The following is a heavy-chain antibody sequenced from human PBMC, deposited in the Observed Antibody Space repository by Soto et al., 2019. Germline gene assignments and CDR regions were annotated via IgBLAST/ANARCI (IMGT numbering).Heavy chain of an antibody. D-gene: IGHD2-21*01. CDR3: ARTRMIESWIDY. CDR2: VYYSGST. CDR1: GDSIITYY. J-gene: IGHJ4*01. V-gene: IGHV4-59*01. Sequence: PSETLSLTCDVSGDSIITYYWIFIRQPPGKGLEWIGYVYYSGSTLYNPSLESRVTMSIDMSKKQVSLKLTSVIAADTAVYYCARTRMIESWIDYWGHGTLVTVSS.